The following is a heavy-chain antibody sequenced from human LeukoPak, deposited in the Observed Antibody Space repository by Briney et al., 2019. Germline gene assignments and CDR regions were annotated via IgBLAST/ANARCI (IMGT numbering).Heavy chain of an antibody. CDR2: ISGSGGST. J-gene: IGHJ4*02. CDR1: GFTFSSYE. Sequence: PGGSLRLSCAASGFTFSSYEMNWVRQAPGKGLEWVSAISGSGGSTYYADSVKGRFTISRDNSKNTLYLQMNSLRAEDTAVYYCAKDTHGSSWYYFDYWGQGTLVTVSS. D-gene: IGHD6-13*01. V-gene: IGHV3-23*01. CDR3: AKDTHGSSWYYFDY.